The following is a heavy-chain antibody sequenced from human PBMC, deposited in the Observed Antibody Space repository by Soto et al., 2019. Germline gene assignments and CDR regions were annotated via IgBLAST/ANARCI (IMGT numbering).Heavy chain of an antibody. Sequence: GASVKVSCKASGGTFSSYAISWVRQAPGQGLEWMGGIIPIFGTANYAQKFQGRVTITADESTSTAYMELSSLRSEDTAVYYCARCPYSNYPSHYYGMDAWGQGTTVTVSS. CDR3: ARCPYSNYPSHYYGMDA. CDR2: IIPIFGTA. V-gene: IGHV1-69*13. J-gene: IGHJ6*02. CDR1: GGTFSSYA. D-gene: IGHD4-4*01.